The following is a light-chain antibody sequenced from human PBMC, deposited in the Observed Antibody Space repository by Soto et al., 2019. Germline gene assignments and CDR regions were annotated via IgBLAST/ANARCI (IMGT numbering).Light chain of an antibody. CDR2: DGT. Sequence: SYELTQPPSVSVAPGQTARITCGGNDIGDKSVHWYQQKPGQASVLVVYDGTDRASGIPERFSGSNSGNTATLTISGVEAGDEADYYCQVWDDTSDHVVFGGGTKVTVL. V-gene: IGLV3-21*02. J-gene: IGLJ2*01. CDR3: QVWDDTSDHVV. CDR1: DIGDKS.